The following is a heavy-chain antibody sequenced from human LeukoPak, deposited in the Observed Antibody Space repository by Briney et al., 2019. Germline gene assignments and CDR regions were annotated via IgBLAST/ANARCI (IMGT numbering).Heavy chain of an antibody. J-gene: IGHJ3*02. CDR2: MNPNSGNT. D-gene: IGHD6-19*01. V-gene: IGHV1-8*01. CDR1: GYTFTSYD. Sequence: ASVKVSCKASGYTFTSYDINWVRQAPGQGLEWMGWMNPNSGNTGYAQKFQGRVTMTRNTSISTAYVELSSLRSEDTAVYYCARARSGWSKYAFDIWGQGTMVTVSS. CDR3: ARARSGWSKYAFDI.